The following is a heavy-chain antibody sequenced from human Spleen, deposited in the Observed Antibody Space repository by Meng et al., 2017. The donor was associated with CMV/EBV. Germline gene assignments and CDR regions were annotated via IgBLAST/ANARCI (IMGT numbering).Heavy chain of an antibody. J-gene: IGHJ6*02. Sequence: GSLRLSCAASGFTFSSYAMSWVRQAPGKGLEWIGTIYYRGNTYYNSSLKSRITISVDTSKNQFSLKLSSVTAADTAVYYCARDRRWDYYYFGMAVWGQGTTVTVSS. CDR1: GFTFSSYA. V-gene: IGHV4-39*07. CDR3: ARDRRWDYYYFGMAV. CDR2: IYYRGNT. D-gene: IGHD5-24*01.